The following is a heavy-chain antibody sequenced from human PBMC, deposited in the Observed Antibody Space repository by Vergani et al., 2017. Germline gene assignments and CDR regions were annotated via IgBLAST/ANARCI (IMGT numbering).Heavy chain of an antibody. CDR3: ARQGYSYGYSSHWFDP. CDR2: IYHSGST. V-gene: IGHV4-38-2*01. Sequence: QVQLQESGPGLVKPSETLSLTCAVSGYSISSGYYWGWIRQPPGKGLEWIGSIYHSGSTYYNPSLKSRVTISVDTSKNQFSLKLSSVTAADTAVYYCARQGYSYGYSSHWFDPWGQGTLVTVSS. D-gene: IGHD5-18*01. CDR1: GYSISSGYY. J-gene: IGHJ5*02.